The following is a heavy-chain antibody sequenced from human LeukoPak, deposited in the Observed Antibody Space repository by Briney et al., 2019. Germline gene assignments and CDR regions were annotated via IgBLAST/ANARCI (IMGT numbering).Heavy chain of an antibody. CDR1: GFTFSNYG. V-gene: IGHV3-23*01. CDR2: ISGRSGST. D-gene: IGHD3-22*01. CDR3: ARGSISYYYDISGYPLDY. J-gene: IGHJ4*02. Sequence: GGSLRLSCTASGFTFSNYGMSWVRQAPGKGLEWISGISGRSGSTNYADSVKGRFTISRDNAKNSLYPQMNSLRAEDTAVYYCARGSISYYYDISGYPLDYWGQRTLVTVSS.